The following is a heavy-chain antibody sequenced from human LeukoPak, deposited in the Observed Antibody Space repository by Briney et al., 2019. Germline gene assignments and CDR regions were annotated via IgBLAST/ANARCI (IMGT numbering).Heavy chain of an antibody. D-gene: IGHD3-3*01. CDR3: VVSGYYYDWFDP. CDR1: GYTFTSYY. CDR2: IIPILDQT. J-gene: IGHJ5*02. V-gene: IGHV1-69*02. Sequence: GASVKVSCKASGYTFTSYYMHWVRQAPGQGLEWMGRIIPILDQTDYTQKFHDRVTFTADKSTTTAYMELTSLASEDTAIYYCVVSGYYYDWFDPWGQGTLVTVS.